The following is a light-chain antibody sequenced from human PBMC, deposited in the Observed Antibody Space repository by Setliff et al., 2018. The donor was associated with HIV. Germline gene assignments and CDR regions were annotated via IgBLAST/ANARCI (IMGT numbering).Light chain of an antibody. CDR1: SNDIGGYNY. Sequence: QSALTQPASVSGSPGQTITISCTGTSNDIGGYNYVSWYQQHPGEAPKLILYEVSKWPSGASNHFSGSKSGNTASLTISGLRTEDEAEYYCCSYASSGSLVFGAGTKVTVL. CDR2: EVS. V-gene: IGLV2-14*01. CDR3: CSYASSGSLV. J-gene: IGLJ1*01.